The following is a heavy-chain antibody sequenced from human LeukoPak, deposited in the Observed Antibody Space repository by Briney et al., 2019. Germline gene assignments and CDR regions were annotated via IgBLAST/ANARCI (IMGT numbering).Heavy chain of an antibody. J-gene: IGHJ1*01. CDR1: GFTFSSNY. D-gene: IGHD2-15*01. CDR2: IYSGGST. Sequence: GGSLRLSCAASGFTFSSNYMSWVRQAPGKGLEWVSVIYSGGSTYYVDSVKGRFTISRDNSKNTLYLQMDSLRAEDTAVYYCARDHRYCSGGSCYSEYFQHWGQGTLVTVSS. CDR3: ARDHRYCSGGSCYSEYFQH. V-gene: IGHV3-53*01.